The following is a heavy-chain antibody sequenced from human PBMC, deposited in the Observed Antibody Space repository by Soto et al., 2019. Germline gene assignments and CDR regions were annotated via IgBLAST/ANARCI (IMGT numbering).Heavy chain of an antibody. V-gene: IGHV4-4*07. CDR3: ARSALSNWNDEQNFDY. J-gene: IGHJ4*02. CDR2: IYTSGST. D-gene: IGHD1-1*01. CDR1: GGSISSYY. Sequence: SSETLSLTCTVSGGSISSYYWSWIRQPAGKGLEWIGRIYTSGSTNYNPSLKSRVTMSVDTSKSQFSLKLSSVTAADTAVYYCARSALSNWNDEQNFDYWGQGTLVTVSS.